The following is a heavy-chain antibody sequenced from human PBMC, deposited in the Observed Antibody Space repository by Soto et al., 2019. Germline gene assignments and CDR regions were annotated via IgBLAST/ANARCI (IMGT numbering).Heavy chain of an antibody. J-gene: IGHJ4*02. CDR1: SSPINSRCY. V-gene: IGHV4-38-2*02. CDR3: ARDTSGRNFHY. Sequence: SETLSLTCTVSSSPINSRCYWGWIRQTPGKGLEWVASIYHSGSTHYNPSLKSRATISVDTSNNQFSLRLSSVTAADTAIYYCARDTSGRNFHYWGQGTQVTVSS. D-gene: IGHD6-19*01. CDR2: IYHSGST.